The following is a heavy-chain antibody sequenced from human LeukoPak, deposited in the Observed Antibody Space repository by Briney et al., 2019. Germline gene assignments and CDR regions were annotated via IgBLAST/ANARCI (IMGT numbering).Heavy chain of an antibody. CDR2: IYYSGST. Sequence: SETLSLTCTVSGGSISSYYWSWIRQPPGKGLEWIGYIYYSGSTNYNPSLKSRVTISVDTSKNQFSLKLSSVTAADTAVYYCARSFMVRGVVREDYWGQGTLVTVSS. J-gene: IGHJ4*02. D-gene: IGHD3-10*01. V-gene: IGHV4-59*01. CDR3: ARSFMVRGVVREDY. CDR1: GGSISSYY.